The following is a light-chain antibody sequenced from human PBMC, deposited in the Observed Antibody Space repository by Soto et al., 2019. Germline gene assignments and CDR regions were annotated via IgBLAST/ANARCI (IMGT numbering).Light chain of an antibody. J-gene: IGKJ1*01. Sequence: DIVMTQSPLSLPVTPGEPASISCRSSQSLLHSNGYNYLDWYLQKPGQSPQLLISSGFNRASGVPDRFSGSGSGTDFTLKISRVEAEDAGVYYCMQALQTPWTFGQGTKVEIK. CDR2: SGF. V-gene: IGKV2-28*01. CDR3: MQALQTPWT. CDR1: QSLLHSNGYNY.